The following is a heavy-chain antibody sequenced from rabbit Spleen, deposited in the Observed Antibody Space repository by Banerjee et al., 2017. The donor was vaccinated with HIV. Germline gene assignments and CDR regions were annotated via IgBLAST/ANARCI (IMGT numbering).Heavy chain of an antibody. Sequence: QEQLEESGGDLVKPGGTLTLTCTVSGFSLSSYAMSWVRQAPGKGLEWIGCIYTGSGSTYYASWAKGRFTISKTSSTTVTLQMTSLTAADTATYFCARSKYVTSSGHYYDVFDPWGPGTLVTVS. V-gene: IGHV1S45*01. J-gene: IGHJ2*01. D-gene: IGHD1-1*01. CDR3: ARSKYVTSSGHYYDVFDP. CDR1: GFSLSSYA. CDR2: IYTGSGST.